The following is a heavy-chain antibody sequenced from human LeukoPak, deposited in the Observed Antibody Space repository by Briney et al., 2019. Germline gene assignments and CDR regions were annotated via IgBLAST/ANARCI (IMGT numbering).Heavy chain of an antibody. CDR1: GYSISSGYY. Sequence: PSETLSLTCTVPGYSISSGYYWAWIRQPPGKGLEWFGSIYHSESTYYNPSLKSRVTISVDTSKNQFSLKLTSVTAADTAVYYCARDQWLVRFGAFDIWGQGTMVTVSS. J-gene: IGHJ3*02. CDR2: IYHSEST. V-gene: IGHV4-38-2*02. CDR3: ARDQWLVRFGAFDI. D-gene: IGHD6-19*01.